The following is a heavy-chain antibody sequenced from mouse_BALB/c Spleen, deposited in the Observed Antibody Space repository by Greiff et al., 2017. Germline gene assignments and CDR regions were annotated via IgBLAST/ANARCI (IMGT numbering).Heavy chain of an antibody. Sequence: EVQVVESGGGLVQPGGSLKLSCAASGFTFSSYTMSWVRQTPEKRLEWVAYISNGGGSTYYPDTVKGRFTISRDNAKNTLYLQMSSLKSEDTAMYYCARQGDYEAWFAYWGQGTLVTVSA. D-gene: IGHD2-4*01. CDR2: ISNGGGST. V-gene: IGHV5-12-2*01. CDR3: ARQGDYEAWFAY. J-gene: IGHJ3*01. CDR1: GFTFSSYT.